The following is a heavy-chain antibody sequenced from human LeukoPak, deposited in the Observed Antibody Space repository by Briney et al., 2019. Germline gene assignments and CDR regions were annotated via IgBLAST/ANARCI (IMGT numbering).Heavy chain of an antibody. J-gene: IGHJ5*02. D-gene: IGHD3-3*01. CDR3: ARGTRLRFLEWLPTYNWFDP. V-gene: IGHV4-34*01. CDR2: INHSGST. CDR1: GNSVRSSSFY. Sequence: PSETLSLTCAVSGNSVRSSSFYWSWIRQPPGKGLEWIGEINHSGSTNYNPSLKSRVTISVDTSKNQFSLKLSSVTAADTAVYYCARGTRLRFLEWLPTYNWFDPWGQGTLVTVSS.